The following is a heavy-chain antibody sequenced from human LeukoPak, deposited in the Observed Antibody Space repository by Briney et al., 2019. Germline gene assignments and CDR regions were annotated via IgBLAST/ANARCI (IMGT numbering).Heavy chain of an antibody. Sequence: GRSLRLSCAASGFTFSSYAMHWVRQAPGKGLEWVAVISYDGSNKYYADSVKGRFTISRDNSKNTLYLQMNSLRAEDTAVYYCSREQGHYDILTGLHWGQGTLVTVSS. CDR3: SREQGHYDILTGLH. CDR2: ISYDGSNK. V-gene: IGHV3-30*04. CDR1: GFTFSSYA. D-gene: IGHD3-9*01. J-gene: IGHJ4*02.